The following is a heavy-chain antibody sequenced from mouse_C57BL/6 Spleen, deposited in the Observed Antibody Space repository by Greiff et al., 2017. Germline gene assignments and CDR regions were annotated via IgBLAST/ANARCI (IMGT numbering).Heavy chain of an antibody. D-gene: IGHD1-1*01. CDR3: ARDYCGSSCAEYFDV. J-gene: IGHJ1*03. V-gene: IGHV1-81*01. CDR1: GYTFTSYG. Sequence: VQVVESGAELVRPGASVKLSCKASGYTFTSYGISWVKQRTGQGLEWIGEIYPRSGNTYYNEKFKGKATLTADKSSSTAYMELRSLTSEDSAVYFGARDYCGSSCAEYFDVWGTGTTVTVAS. CDR2: IYPRSGNT.